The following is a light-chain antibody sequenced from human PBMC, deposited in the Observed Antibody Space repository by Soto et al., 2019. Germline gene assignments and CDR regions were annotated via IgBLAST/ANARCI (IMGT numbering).Light chain of an antibody. Sequence: EIVLTQSPATLSLSPGERATLSCRASQSIKNYLAWYQQKPGQAPGLLIYDASNRATGIPARFSGSGSGTDFTLTISTLEHEHFAVYYCQQSSNWPLTFGGGTKVDIK. J-gene: IGKJ4*01. CDR3: QQSSNWPLT. CDR1: QSIKNY. V-gene: IGKV3-11*01. CDR2: DAS.